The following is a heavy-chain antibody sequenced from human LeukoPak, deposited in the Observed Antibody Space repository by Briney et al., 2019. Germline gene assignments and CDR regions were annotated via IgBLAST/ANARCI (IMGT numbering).Heavy chain of an antibody. Sequence: GGSLRLSCAASGFTFSSYAMHWVRQAPGKGLEWVAVISYDGSNKYYADSVKGRFTISRDNSKNTLYLQMNSLRAEDTAVYYCARDPLRPSIGRNYFDYWGQGTLVTVSS. CDR1: GFTFSSYA. CDR3: ARDPLRPSIGRNYFDY. CDR2: ISYDGSNK. J-gene: IGHJ4*02. V-gene: IGHV3-30*04. D-gene: IGHD2-2*01.